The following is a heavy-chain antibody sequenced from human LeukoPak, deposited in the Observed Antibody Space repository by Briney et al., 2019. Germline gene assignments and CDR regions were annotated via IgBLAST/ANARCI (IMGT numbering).Heavy chain of an antibody. Sequence: GASVKVSCKASGGTFSSYAISWVRQAPGQGLEWMGGIIPIFGTANYAQKFQGRVTITADESTSTAYMELSSLRSEDTAVYYCARVAVVPAAPFDYWGQGTLVTVSS. CDR3: ARVAVVPAAPFDY. J-gene: IGHJ4*02. CDR2: IIPIFGTA. D-gene: IGHD2-2*01. CDR1: GGTFSSYA. V-gene: IGHV1-69*13.